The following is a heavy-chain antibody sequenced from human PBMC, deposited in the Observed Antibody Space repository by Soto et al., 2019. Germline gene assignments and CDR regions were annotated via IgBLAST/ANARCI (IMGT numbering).Heavy chain of an antibody. D-gene: IGHD5-12*01. Sequence: PGGSLRLSFAASGWIFSHHTLSLVRQAPGSWLERVSSIDQTGASPHYADSVKGRFTIARDNSRNTLDRQMTRLRAADTDLDYCVSWLFAHYDHWGEGTQVTISS. V-gene: IGHV3-23*05. J-gene: IGHJ4*02. CDR2: IDQTGASP. CDR1: GWIFSHHT. CDR3: VSWLFAHYDH.